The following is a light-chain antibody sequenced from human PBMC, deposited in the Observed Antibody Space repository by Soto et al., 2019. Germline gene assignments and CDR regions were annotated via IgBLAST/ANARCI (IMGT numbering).Light chain of an antibody. Sequence: EVLLTQSPATLSVSPGESVTLSCRASQSITTFLAWYQQKPGQAPMLLIYDASDRAAGIPARFSGRVSGTDFTLTINSLEPEDFAFYHCQQRSILPLTFGGGTRVE. J-gene: IGKJ4*01. CDR3: QQRSILPLT. CDR1: QSITTF. CDR2: DAS. V-gene: IGKV3-11*01.